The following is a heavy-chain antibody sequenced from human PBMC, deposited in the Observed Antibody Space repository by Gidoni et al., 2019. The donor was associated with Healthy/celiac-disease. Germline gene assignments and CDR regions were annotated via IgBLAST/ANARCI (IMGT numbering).Heavy chain of an antibody. Sequence: QLQLQESGPGLVKPSETLSLTCTVSGGSISSSSYYWGWIRQPPGKGLEWIGSIYYSGSTYYNPSLKSRVTISVDTSKNQFSLKLSSVTAADTAVYYCARLSGGVDYGDSGGNFDYWGQGTLVTVSS. J-gene: IGHJ4*02. CDR2: IYYSGST. V-gene: IGHV4-39*01. D-gene: IGHD4-17*01. CDR1: GGSISSSSYY. CDR3: ARLSGGVDYGDSGGNFDY.